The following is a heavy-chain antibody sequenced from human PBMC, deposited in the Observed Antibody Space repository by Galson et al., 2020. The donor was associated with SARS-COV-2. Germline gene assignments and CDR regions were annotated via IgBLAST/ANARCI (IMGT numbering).Heavy chain of an antibody. CDR3: ARVSGAWYYYDSSGYVDY. J-gene: IGHJ4*02. Sequence: GESLKISCAASGFTFSSYSMNWVRQAPGKGLEWVSSISSSSSYIYYADSVKGRFTISRDNAKNSLYLQMNSLRAEDTAVYYCARVSGAWYYYDSSGYVDYWGQGTLVTVSS. CDR1: GFTFSSYS. CDR2: ISSSSSYI. V-gene: IGHV3-21*01. D-gene: IGHD3-22*01.